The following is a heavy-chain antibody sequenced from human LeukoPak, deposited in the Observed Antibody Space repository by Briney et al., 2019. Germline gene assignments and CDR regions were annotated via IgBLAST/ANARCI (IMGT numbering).Heavy chain of an antibody. J-gene: IGHJ4*02. V-gene: IGHV1-69*13. D-gene: IGHD3-10*01. Sequence: SVKVSCRASGGTFSSYAISWVRQAPGQGLEWMGGIIPIFGTANYAQKLQGRVTITADESTSTAYMELSSLRSEDTAVYYCARDAGGGRVPPDYWGQGTLVTVSS. CDR1: GGTFSSYA. CDR3: ARDAGGGRVPPDY. CDR2: IIPIFGTA.